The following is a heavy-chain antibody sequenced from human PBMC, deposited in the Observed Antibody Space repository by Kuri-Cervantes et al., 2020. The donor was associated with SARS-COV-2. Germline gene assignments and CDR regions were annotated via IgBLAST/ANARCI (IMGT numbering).Heavy chain of an antibody. CDR1: GYTFTSYD. CDR2: MNPNSGNT. D-gene: IGHD2-15*01. V-gene: IGHV1-8*01. CDR3: AKDISVAATGYFQH. J-gene: IGHJ1*01. Sequence: ASVKVSCKASGYTFTSYDINWVRQATGQGLEWMGWMNPNSGNTGYAQKFQGRVTMTRNTSISTAYMELSSLRSEDTAFYYCAKDISVAATGYFQHWGQGTLVTVSS.